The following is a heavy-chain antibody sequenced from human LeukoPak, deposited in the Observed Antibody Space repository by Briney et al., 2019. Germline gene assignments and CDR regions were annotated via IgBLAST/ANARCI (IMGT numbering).Heavy chain of an antibody. D-gene: IGHD3/OR15-3a*01. V-gene: IGHV3-73*01. Sequence: GGSLRLSCAASGFTFSASAMHWVRQASGQGLEWVGRIRSKANSYATAYAASGKGRITISRDDSKNTAYLQMNSLKTEDTAVYYCTRMALSGTGSFDYGGQGTLVTVS. J-gene: IGHJ4*02. CDR1: GFTFSASA. CDR2: IRSKANSYAT. CDR3: TRMALSGTGSFDY.